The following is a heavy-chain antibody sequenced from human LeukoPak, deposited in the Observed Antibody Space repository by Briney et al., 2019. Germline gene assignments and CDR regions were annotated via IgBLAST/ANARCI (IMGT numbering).Heavy chain of an antibody. D-gene: IGHD6-19*01. J-gene: IGHJ4*02. CDR3: ARVVDGGWPSGEC. Sequence: SETLSLTCAVYGGSFSGYYWTWIRQPPGKGLEWIGEISHSGSTNYNPSLKSRVTISVDTSKNQFSLKLTSVTAADTAVYYCARVVDGGWPSGECWGQGTLVTVSS. CDR2: ISHSGST. CDR1: GGSFSGYY. V-gene: IGHV4-34*01.